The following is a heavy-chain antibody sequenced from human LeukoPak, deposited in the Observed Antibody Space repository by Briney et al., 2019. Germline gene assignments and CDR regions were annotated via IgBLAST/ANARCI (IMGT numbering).Heavy chain of an antibody. D-gene: IGHD3-22*01. CDR2: ISAYSGNT. CDR3: ARGRYYYDSSGYYWAPGY. CDR1: GYTFTSYG. J-gene: IGHJ4*02. V-gene: IGHV1-18*01. Sequence: ASVKVSCKASGYTFTSYGISWVRQAPGQGLEWMGWISAYSGNTNYAQKLQGRVTMTTDTSTSTAYMELRSLRSDDTAVYYCARGRYYYDSSGYYWAPGYWGQGTLVTVSS.